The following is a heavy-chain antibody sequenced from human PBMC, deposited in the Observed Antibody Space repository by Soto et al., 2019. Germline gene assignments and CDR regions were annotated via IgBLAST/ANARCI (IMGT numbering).Heavy chain of an antibody. Sequence: QVQLVQSGAEVKKPGASVKVSCKASGYTFPIYGITWVRQAPGQGLDWMGWISPYNGNTNYAQKLQGRVTMTTDTSTSTAYMELRSLRSDDTAVYYCARVGIKNYDFWSGYVDYWGQGTLVTVSS. CDR3: ARVGIKNYDFWSGYVDY. J-gene: IGHJ4*02. CDR1: GYTFPIYG. D-gene: IGHD3-3*01. CDR2: ISPYNGNT. V-gene: IGHV1-18*04.